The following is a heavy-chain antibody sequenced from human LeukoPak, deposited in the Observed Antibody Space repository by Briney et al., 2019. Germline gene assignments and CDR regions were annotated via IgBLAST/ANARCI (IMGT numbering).Heavy chain of an antibody. J-gene: IGHJ6*03. CDR3: ARGNIVLVPAAIVYYYYYYMDV. CDR2: MNPNNGIT. D-gene: IGHD2-2*02. V-gene: IGHV1-8*01. Sequence: ASLKVSCKASGYTFTSYDINWVRQGTGQGLGLIGWMNPNNGITGYAQKFQGRVTMTRNTSISTAYMELSRLRSADTAAYYRARGNIVLVPAAIVYYYYYYMDVWGKGTTVTVSS. CDR1: GYTFTSYD.